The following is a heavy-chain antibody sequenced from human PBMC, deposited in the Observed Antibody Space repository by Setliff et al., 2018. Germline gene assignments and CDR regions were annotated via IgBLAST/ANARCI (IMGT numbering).Heavy chain of an antibody. CDR1: GYTFTSYD. CDR2: MNPNSGNT. D-gene: IGHD3-16*02. CDR3: ARLYYDYVWGSYRLYYYYGMDV. Sequence: GASVKVSCKASGYTFTSYDINWVRQATGQGLEWMGWMNPNSGNTGYAQKFQGRVTTTRNTSISTAYMELSSLRSEDTAVYYCARLYYDYVWGSYRLYYYYGMDVWGQGTTVTVSS. J-gene: IGHJ6*02. V-gene: IGHV1-8*02.